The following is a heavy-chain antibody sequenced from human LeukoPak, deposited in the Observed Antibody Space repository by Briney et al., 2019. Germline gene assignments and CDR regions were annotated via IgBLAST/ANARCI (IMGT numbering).Heavy chain of an antibody. D-gene: IGHD3-10*01. Sequence: PSETLSLTCTVSGGSISSSSYYWGWIRQPPGKGLEWIGSIYYSGSTYYNPSLKSRVTISVDTSKNQFSLKLSSVTAADTAMYYCARDQSSEGMDYWGQGTLVTVSS. CDR1: GGSISSSSYY. CDR2: IYYSGST. V-gene: IGHV4-39*07. CDR3: ARDQSSEGMDY. J-gene: IGHJ4*02.